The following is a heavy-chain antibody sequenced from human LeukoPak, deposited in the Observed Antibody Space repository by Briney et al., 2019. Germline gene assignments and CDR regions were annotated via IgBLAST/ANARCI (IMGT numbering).Heavy chain of an antibody. CDR2: ILSDGSST. Sequence: GGSLRLSCAASGFTFSSFWMHWVRKPPGKGLVWVSRILSDGSSTTYADSVKGRFTISRDNAKSTLYLQMNSLRAEDTAVYFCARVAYSSSWSEYYYYAMDVWGQGTTVTVSS. CDR3: ARVAYSSSWSEYYYYAMDV. CDR1: GFTFSSFW. V-gene: IGHV3-74*01. D-gene: IGHD6-13*01. J-gene: IGHJ6*02.